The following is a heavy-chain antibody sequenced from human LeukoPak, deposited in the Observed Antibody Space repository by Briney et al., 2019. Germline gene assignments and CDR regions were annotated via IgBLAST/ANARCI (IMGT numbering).Heavy chain of an antibody. CDR1: GGSISGYY. Sequence: PSETLSLTCTVSGGSISGYYWSWLRQPPGKGLEWVGYIYYSGYINYNPSLKSRVTISVDTSKNEFSLKLSSVTAADTAVYYCARHKGSSGNFDYWGQGALVTVSS. D-gene: IGHD3-10*01. J-gene: IGHJ4*02. CDR2: IYYSGYI. V-gene: IGHV4-59*08. CDR3: ARHKGSSGNFDY.